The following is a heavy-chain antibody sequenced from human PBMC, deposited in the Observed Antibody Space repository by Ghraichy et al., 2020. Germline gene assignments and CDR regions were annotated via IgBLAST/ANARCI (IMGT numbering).Heavy chain of an antibody. V-gene: IGHV4-39*01. D-gene: IGHD6-19*01. CDR1: GGSISSSSYY. Sequence: EPLSLTCTVSGGSISSSSYYWGWIRQPPGKGLEWIGSIYYSGSTYYNPSLKSRVTISVDTSKNQFSLKLSSVTAADTAVYYCASSGWAGFDYWGQGTLVTVSS. CDR3: ASSGWAGFDY. CDR2: IYYSGST. J-gene: IGHJ4*02.